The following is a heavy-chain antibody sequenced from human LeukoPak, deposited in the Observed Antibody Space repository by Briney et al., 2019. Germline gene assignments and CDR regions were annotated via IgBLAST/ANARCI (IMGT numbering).Heavy chain of an antibody. CDR3: ARTNWNDADY. Sequence: PSETLSLTCAVYGGSFSGYYWSWIRQPPGKGLEWVSVIYSGGSTYYADSVKGRFTISRDNSKNTLYLQMDSLRAEDTAVYYCARTNWNDADYWGQGTLVTVSS. V-gene: IGHV3-66*02. J-gene: IGHJ4*02. CDR2: IYSGGST. CDR1: GGSFSGYY. D-gene: IGHD1-1*01.